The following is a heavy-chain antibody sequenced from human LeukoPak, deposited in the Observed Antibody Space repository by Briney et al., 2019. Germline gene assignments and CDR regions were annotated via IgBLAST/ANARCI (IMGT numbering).Heavy chain of an antibody. CDR1: GGSFSGYY. CDR3: ARVALRSDAFDI. D-gene: IGHD4/OR15-4a*01. CDR2: INHSGST. Sequence: SEPLSLACAVYGGSFSGYYWSWIRQPPGKGLEWIGEINHSGSTNYNPSLKSRVTISVDTSKNQFSLKLSSVTAADTAVYYCARVALRSDAFDIWGQGTMVTVSS. V-gene: IGHV4-34*01. J-gene: IGHJ3*02.